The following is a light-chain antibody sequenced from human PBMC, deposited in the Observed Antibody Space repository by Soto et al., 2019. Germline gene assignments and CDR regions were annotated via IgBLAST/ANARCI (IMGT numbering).Light chain of an antibody. CDR1: QSVSSSY. CDR3: QQYGSSTRT. CDR2: GAS. Sequence: EIVLTQSPGTLSLSPGERATLSCRASQSVSSSYLAWYQQKPGQAPRLLIYGASSRETGIPDMFSCSGAGTACTLTISRLEPEDFEVDYCQQYGSSTRTFGQGTKVDIK. J-gene: IGKJ1*01. V-gene: IGKV3-20*01.